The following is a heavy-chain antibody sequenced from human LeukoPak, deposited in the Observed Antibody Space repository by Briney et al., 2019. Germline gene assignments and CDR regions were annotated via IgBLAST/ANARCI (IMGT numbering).Heavy chain of an antibody. CDR2: ISGSGTTI. V-gene: IGHV3-48*03. D-gene: IGHD2-8*01. J-gene: IGHJ5*01. Sequence: GGSLRLSCAASGFSFSSYEMNWVRQAPGKGLEWVSYISGSGTTIYYADSVKGRFTISRDNAENSLYLQMNSLRAEDTAVYYCAKYGIVLPPGSHIPHWFDFWGQGSLVTVTS. CDR1: GFSFSSYE. CDR3: AKYGIVLPPGSHIPHWFDF.